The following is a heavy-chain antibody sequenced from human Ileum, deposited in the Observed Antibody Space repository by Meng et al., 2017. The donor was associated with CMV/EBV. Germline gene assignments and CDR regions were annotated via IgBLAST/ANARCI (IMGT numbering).Heavy chain of an antibody. D-gene: IGHD3-22*01. V-gene: IGHV4-4*02. CDR1: GGSISGANW. Sequence: QLQLQESGPGLVKPSGTLSLTCAVSGGSISGANWWTWVRQTPGKGLEWIGEVYRGGNAMYNPSLQSRLAISVDDSTNQVSLRLRSVTAADTAMYYCTTGSAYSPPGQFHQWGQGTLVTVSS. J-gene: IGHJ4*02. CDR3: TTGSAYSPPGQFHQ. CDR2: VYRGGNA.